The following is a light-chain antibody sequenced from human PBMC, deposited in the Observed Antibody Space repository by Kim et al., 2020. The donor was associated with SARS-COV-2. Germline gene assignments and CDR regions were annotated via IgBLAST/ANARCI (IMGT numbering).Light chain of an antibody. CDR1: SSDVGIYNY. Sequence: QSVLTQPPSASGSPGQSVTISCTGTSSDVGIYNYVSWYQQHPGKAPKLLIYEVSKRPSGVPARFSGSKSGNTASLTVSGLQAEDEADYYCSSYAGTPFYVFGTGTKVTVL. V-gene: IGLV2-8*01. J-gene: IGLJ1*01. CDR2: EVS. CDR3: SSYAGTPFYV.